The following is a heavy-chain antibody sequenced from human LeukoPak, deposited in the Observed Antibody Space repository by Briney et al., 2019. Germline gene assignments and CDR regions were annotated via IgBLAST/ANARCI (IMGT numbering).Heavy chain of an antibody. CDR3: ARGPLAARPFDY. Sequence: ASVKVSCKASGGTFSSYAISWVRQAPGQGLEWMGGIIPIFGTANYAQMFQGRVTITADESTSTAYMELSSLRSEDTAVYYCARGPLAARPFDYWGQGTLVTVSS. J-gene: IGHJ4*02. D-gene: IGHD6-6*01. CDR1: GGTFSSYA. V-gene: IGHV1-69*01. CDR2: IIPIFGTA.